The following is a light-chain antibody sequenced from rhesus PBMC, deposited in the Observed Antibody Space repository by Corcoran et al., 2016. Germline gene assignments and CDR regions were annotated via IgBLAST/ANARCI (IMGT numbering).Light chain of an antibody. V-gene: IGKV1-22*01. J-gene: IGKJ1*01. CDR1: QGISRW. CDR3: QQYSSRPWT. CDR2: KAS. Sequence: DIQMTQSPSSLPASVGDTVTITCRASQGISRWLAWYQQKPGKAPKLLIYKASSLQSGVPSRFSGSGSGTDFTLAISSLQSEDFATYYCQQYSSRPWTFGQGTKVEIK.